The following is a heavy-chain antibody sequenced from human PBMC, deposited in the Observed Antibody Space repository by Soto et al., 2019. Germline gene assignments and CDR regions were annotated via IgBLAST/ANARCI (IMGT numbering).Heavy chain of an antibody. CDR1: GFTFSNYG. V-gene: IGHV3-30*18. CDR3: AKDRGGSGSFDY. Sequence: QVQLVASGGGVVQPGRSLRLSCTASGFTFSNYGIHWVRQAPGKGLEWVAVISYDGSNKYFADSVKGRFTISRDNSKNTVSLQMNSLRAEDTAVYYCAKDRGGSGSFDYWGQGTLVTVSS. D-gene: IGHD3-10*01. CDR2: ISYDGSNK. J-gene: IGHJ4*02.